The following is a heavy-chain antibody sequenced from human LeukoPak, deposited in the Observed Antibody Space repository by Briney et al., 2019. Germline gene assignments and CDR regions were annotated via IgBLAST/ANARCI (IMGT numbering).Heavy chain of an antibody. CDR1: GGSFSGYY. CDR3: ARSRGVATIYYYYYGMDV. Sequence: SETLSLTCAVYGGSFSGYYWSWIRQPPGKGLEWIGEISHSGSTNYNPSLKSRVTISVDTSKNQFSLKLSSVAAADTAVYYCARSRGVATIYYYYYGMDVWGQGTTVTVSS. V-gene: IGHV4-34*01. CDR2: ISHSGST. J-gene: IGHJ6*02. D-gene: IGHD5-24*01.